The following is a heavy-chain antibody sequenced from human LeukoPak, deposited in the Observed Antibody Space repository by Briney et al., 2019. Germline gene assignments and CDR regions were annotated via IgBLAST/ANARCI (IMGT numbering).Heavy chain of an antibody. J-gene: IGHJ4*02. CDR2: IYYSGST. CDR3: ARDSYYYDSSGYGY. Sequence: SETLSLTCTVYGGSISSSSYYWGWIRQPPGKGLEWIGSIYYSGSTYYNPSLKSRVTISVDTSKNQFSLKLSSVTAADTAVYYCARDSYYYDSSGYGYWGQGTLVTVSS. D-gene: IGHD3-22*01. CDR1: GGSISSSSYY. V-gene: IGHV4-39*07.